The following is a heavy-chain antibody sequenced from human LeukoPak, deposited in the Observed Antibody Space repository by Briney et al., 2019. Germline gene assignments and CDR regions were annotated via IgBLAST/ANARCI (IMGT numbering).Heavy chain of an antibody. CDR3: ARDLADWGNWFDP. CDR1: GGSISSYY. J-gene: IGHJ5*02. CDR2: IYYSGST. D-gene: IGHD7-27*01. Sequence: SETLSLTCTVSGGSISSYYWSWIRQPPGKGLEWIGYIYYSGSTNYNPSLKSRVTISVDTSKNQFSLKLSSVTAADTAVYYCARDLADWGNWFDPWGQGTLVTVSS. V-gene: IGHV4-59*01.